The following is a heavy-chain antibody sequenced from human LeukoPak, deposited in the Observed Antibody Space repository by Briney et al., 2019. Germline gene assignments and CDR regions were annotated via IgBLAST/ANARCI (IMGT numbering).Heavy chain of an antibody. Sequence: SETLSLTCTVSGGPISISSYYWGWIRQTPGRGLEWIGTIPYSGTTYYNPPLKSRVTISADRSKNQFFLKLNSVTAADTAVYYCARTRYVYYYYYMDVWGKGTTVTVSS. CDR1: GGPISISSYY. CDR3: ARTRYVYYYYYMDV. D-gene: IGHD1-1*01. J-gene: IGHJ6*03. CDR2: IPYSGTT. V-gene: IGHV4-39*01.